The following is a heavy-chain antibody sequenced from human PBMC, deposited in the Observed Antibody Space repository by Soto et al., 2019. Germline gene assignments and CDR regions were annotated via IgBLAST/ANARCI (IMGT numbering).Heavy chain of an antibody. CDR2: MNPNSGNT. Sequence: ASVKGSCKASGYAFTSYDINWVRQATGQGLEWMGWMNPNSGNTGYAQKFQGRVTMTRDTSTSTVYMELSSLRSEDTAVYYCARGGSLYWYFDLWGRGTLVTVSS. J-gene: IGHJ2*01. D-gene: IGHD1-26*01. V-gene: IGHV1-8*01. CDR1: GYAFTSYD. CDR3: ARGGSLYWYFDL.